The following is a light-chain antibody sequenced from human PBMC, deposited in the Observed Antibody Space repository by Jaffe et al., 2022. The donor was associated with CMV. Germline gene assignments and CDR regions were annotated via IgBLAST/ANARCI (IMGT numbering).Light chain of an antibody. J-gene: IGKJ3*01. V-gene: IGKV3-11*01. Sequence: EVVLTQSPATLSLSPGEKAILSCRASQAVGNLLAWYQQKPGQAPRLLIYDAVNRATGVPARFSGSGSATDFTLTISSLEAEDFAVYYCQQRSDWPPRFTFGPGTKVDLK. CDR3: QQRSDWPPRFT. CDR1: QAVGNL. CDR2: DAV.